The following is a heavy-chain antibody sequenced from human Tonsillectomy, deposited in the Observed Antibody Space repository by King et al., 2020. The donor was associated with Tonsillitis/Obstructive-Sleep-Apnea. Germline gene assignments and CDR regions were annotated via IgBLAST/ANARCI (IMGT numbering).Heavy chain of an antibody. CDR3: ARDGGYCSSTSYSPYYYYGMDV. J-gene: IGHJ6*02. CDR2: IYYSGST. D-gene: IGHD2-2*01. V-gene: IGHV4-59*01. CDR1: GGSISSYY. Sequence: LQLQESGPGLVKPSETLSLPCTVSGGSISSYYWSWIRQPPGKGLAWIGYIYYSGSTNYNPSLKSRVTISVDTSKNQFSLKLSSVTAADTAVYYCARDGGYCSSTSYSPYYYYGMDVWGQGTTVTVSS.